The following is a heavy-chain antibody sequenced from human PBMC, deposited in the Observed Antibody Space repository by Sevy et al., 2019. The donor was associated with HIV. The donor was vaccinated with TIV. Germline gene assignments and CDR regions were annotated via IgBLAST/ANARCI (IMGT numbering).Heavy chain of an antibody. Sequence: GGSLRLSCAASGFTFNIYSMSWVRQTPGKGLEWVATLSFGCGKINHADSVKGRFTMSRDDSKNAVYLQMNNLRVEDTAIYYCAREGCTKPHDFWGQGTMVTVSS. D-gene: IGHD2-8*01. CDR3: AREGCTKPHDF. V-gene: IGHV3-23*01. CDR2: LSFGCGKI. CDR1: GFTFNIYS. J-gene: IGHJ4*02.